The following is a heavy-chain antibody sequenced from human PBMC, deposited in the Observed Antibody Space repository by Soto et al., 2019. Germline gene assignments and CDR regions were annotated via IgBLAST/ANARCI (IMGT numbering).Heavy chain of an antibody. J-gene: IGHJ5*02. CDR1: GGSISSYY. V-gene: IGHV4-59*08. CDR2: IYYSGST. CDR3: ARLGITIFGVVNSWFDP. D-gene: IGHD3-3*01. Sequence: PSETLSLTCTVSGGSISSYYWSWIRQPPGKGLEWIGYIYYSGSTNYNPSLKSRVTISVDTSKNQFSLKLSSVTAADTAVYYCARLGITIFGVVNSWFDPWGQGTLVTVSS.